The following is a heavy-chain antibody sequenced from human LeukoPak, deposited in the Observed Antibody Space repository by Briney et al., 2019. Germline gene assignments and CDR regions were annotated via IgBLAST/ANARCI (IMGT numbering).Heavy chain of an antibody. CDR2: INPNSGGT. V-gene: IGHV1-2*06. Sequence: GASVKVSCKASGYTFTGYYMHWVRLAPGQGLEWMGRINPNSGGTNYAQKFQGRVTMTRDTSISTAYMELSRLRSDDTAVYYCARVRGIAAADSWFDPWGQGTLVTVSS. CDR1: GYTFTGYY. J-gene: IGHJ5*02. D-gene: IGHD6-13*01. CDR3: ARVRGIAAADSWFDP.